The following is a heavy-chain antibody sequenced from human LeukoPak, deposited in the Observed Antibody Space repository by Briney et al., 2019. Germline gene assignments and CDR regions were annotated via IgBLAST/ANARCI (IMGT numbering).Heavy chain of an antibody. D-gene: IGHD6-13*01. CDR2: IYHSGST. Sequence: SETLSLTCTVSGGSISSYYWGWIRQPPGKGLEWIGSIYHSGSTYYNPSLKSRVTISVDTSKNQFSLKLSSVTAADTAVYYCARLPGSSWYNYYYMDVWGKGTTVTVSS. CDR3: ARLPGSSWYNYYYMDV. CDR1: GGSISSYY. J-gene: IGHJ6*03. V-gene: IGHV4-38-2*02.